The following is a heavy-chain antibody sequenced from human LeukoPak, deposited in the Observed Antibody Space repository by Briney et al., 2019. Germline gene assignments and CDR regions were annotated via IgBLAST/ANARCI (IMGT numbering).Heavy chain of an antibody. CDR3: AKELDSVYYSEYIQH. Sequence: GGSLRLSCAASGFTFSSYGMHSVRQAPGKGLGWVAFIRYDGSNKYYADSVKGRFTISRDNSKSTLYLQMNSMRDENAAVYCCAKELDSVYYSEYIQHWGQGTLVTVSS. D-gene: IGHD3-22*01. J-gene: IGHJ1*01. V-gene: IGHV3-30*02. CDR1: GFTFSSYG. CDR2: IRYDGSNK.